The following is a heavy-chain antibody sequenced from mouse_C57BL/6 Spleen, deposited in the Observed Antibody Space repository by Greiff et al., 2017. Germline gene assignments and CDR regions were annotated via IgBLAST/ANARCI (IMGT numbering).Heavy chain of an antibody. CDR3: ARKGTTAQAPYAMDY. Sequence: QVQLQQPGAELVKPGASVKLSCKASGYTFTSYWMHWVKQRPGQGLEWIGMIHPDSGSTNYNEKFKSKATLTVDKSSSTAYMQLSSLTSEDSAVYYCARKGTTAQAPYAMDYWGQGTSVTVSS. CDR2: IHPDSGST. V-gene: IGHV1-64*01. J-gene: IGHJ4*01. CDR1: GYTFTSYW. D-gene: IGHD3-2*02.